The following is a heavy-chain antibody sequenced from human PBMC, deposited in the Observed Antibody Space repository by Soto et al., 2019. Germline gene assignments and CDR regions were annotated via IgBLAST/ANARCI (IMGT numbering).Heavy chain of an antibody. D-gene: IGHD4-4*01. Sequence: QITLKESGPTLVKPTQTLTLTCTFSGFSLSTSGVGVGWIRQPPGKALEWLALIYWDDDKRYSPSLKSRLTITKDTSKNQVVLTTTTVDPVDTATYYRAHSRFDYSNPHWYFDLRGRGTLVTVSS. CDR1: GFSLSTSGVG. J-gene: IGHJ2*01. V-gene: IGHV2-5*02. CDR3: AHSRFDYSNPHWYFDL. CDR2: IYWDDDK.